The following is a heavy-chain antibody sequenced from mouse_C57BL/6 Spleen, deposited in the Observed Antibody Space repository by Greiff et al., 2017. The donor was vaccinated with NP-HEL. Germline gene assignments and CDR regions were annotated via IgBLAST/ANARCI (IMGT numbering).Heavy chain of an antibody. D-gene: IGHD3-3*01. CDR2: IDPSDSYT. CDR1: GYTFTSYW. V-gene: IGHV1-50*01. Sequence: QVQLKQPGAELVKPGASVKLSCKASGYTFTSYWMPWVTQRPGQGLEWIGEIDPSDSYTNYNQKFKGKATLTLDTSSSTAYLQLSSLTSKDSAVYYCARGDRDYWGQGTTLTVSS. J-gene: IGHJ2*01. CDR3: ARGDRDY.